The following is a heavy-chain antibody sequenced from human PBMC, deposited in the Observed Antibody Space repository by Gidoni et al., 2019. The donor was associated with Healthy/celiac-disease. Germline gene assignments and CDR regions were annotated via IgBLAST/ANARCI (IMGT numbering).Heavy chain of an antibody. D-gene: IGHD1-26*01. CDR3: ARHRWSYPDNWFDP. CDR1: GCSISSSSYY. J-gene: IGHJ5*02. Sequence: QLQLQASGPGLVKPSETLSPTCTVSGCSISSSSYYWGWIRQPPGKGLEWIGSIYYSGSTYYNPSLKSRVTISVDTSKNQFSLKLSSVTAADTAVYYCARHRWSYPDNWFDPWGQGTLVTVSS. V-gene: IGHV4-39*01. CDR2: IYYSGST.